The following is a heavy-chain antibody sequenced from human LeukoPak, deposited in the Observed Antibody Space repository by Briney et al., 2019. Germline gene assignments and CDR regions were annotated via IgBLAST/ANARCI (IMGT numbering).Heavy chain of an antibody. CDR3: AKHLVRGSDYYYGLDV. Sequence: GGSLRLSCAASGFTFDNYAMSWVRQAPGKGLEWVSAITSSGADTYFADSVKGRFTISRDNSKSTLYLQMDSLRAEDTAVYYCAKHLVRGSDYYYGLDVWGQGTTVTVSS. CDR2: ITSSGADT. D-gene: IGHD3-10*01. CDR1: GFTFDNYA. V-gene: IGHV3-23*01. J-gene: IGHJ6*02.